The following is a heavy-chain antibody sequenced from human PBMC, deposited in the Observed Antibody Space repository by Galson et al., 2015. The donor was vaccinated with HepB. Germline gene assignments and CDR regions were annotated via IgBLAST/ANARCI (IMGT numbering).Heavy chain of an antibody. D-gene: IGHD2-2*01. CDR3: ARGLDCTSCYAAGFDY. J-gene: IGHJ4*02. Sequence: SLRLSCAASGFTFSSYGMHWVRQAPGKGLEWVAVIWYDGSNKYYADSVKGRFTISRDNSKNTLYLQMNSLRAEDTAVYYCARGLDCTSCYAAGFDYWGQGTLVTVSS. CDR2: IWYDGSNK. CDR1: GFTFSSYG. V-gene: IGHV3-33*08.